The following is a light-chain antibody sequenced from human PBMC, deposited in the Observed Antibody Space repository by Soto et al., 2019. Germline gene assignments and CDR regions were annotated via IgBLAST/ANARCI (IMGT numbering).Light chain of an antibody. CDR2: GAS. CDR1: QSVSSSY. Sequence: IVLTQSPGTLSLSPGERATLSCRSSQSVSSSYLAWYQQKPGQAPRLLIYGASSRATGIPDRFSGSGSGTDFTLTISRLEPEDFAVYYCLQYGSSPRTFGQGTKV. J-gene: IGKJ1*01. V-gene: IGKV3-20*01. CDR3: LQYGSSPRT.